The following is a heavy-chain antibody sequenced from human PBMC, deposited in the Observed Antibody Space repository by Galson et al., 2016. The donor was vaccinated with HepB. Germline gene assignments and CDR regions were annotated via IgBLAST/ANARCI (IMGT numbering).Heavy chain of an antibody. CDR3: GKDWGSLWESSGKGMDV. V-gene: IGHV3-43*01. Sequence: SLRLSCAASGFTFDDYTMHWVRQAPGKGLEWVSLISWDGRSPDYADSVKGRFTIFRDNRKNSLYLQMNSLRSEDTALYYCGKDWGSLWESSGKGMDVWGQGTTVTVSS. CDR1: GFTFDDYT. CDR2: ISWDGRSP. D-gene: IGHD3-10*01. J-gene: IGHJ6*02.